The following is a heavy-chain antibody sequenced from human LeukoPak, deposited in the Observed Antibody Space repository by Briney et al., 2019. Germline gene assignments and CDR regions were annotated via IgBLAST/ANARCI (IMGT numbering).Heavy chain of an antibody. CDR2: VSSSGGIT. V-gene: IGHV3-23*01. D-gene: IGHD1-26*01. J-gene: IGHJ4*02. CDR1: GFTCSDYG. Sequence: SGGSLRLSCASSGFTCSDYGMSWVRQPPGKGLEWVSAVSSSGGITYYADFVKGRFTISRDNSKDTMYLRVNSLRAEDTAVYFCAKDLGATRSSFDYWGQGTLVTVFS. CDR3: AKDLGATRSSFDY.